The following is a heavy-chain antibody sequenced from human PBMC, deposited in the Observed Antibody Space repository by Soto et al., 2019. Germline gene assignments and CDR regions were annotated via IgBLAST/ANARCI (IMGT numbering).Heavy chain of an antibody. V-gene: IGHV1-2*02. CDR2: INPKNGGT. CDR3: ARGPASGSFDI. Sequence: ASVKVSCKASGYTFTVYYIHWLRQAPGQELEWMGWINPKNGGTKYAQKFEGRVAMTRDTSISTVYLELTRLRSDDTVVFYCARGPASGSFDIWGQGTMVTVS. CDR1: GYTFTVYY. J-gene: IGHJ3*02.